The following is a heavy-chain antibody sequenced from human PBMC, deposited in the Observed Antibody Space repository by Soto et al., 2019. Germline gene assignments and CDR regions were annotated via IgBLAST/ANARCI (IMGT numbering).Heavy chain of an antibody. V-gene: IGHV4-31*03. J-gene: IGHJ4*02. D-gene: IGHD5-18*01. CDR1: GGSISSCGYY. Sequence: TLSLACTVSGGSISSCGYYWSWIRQHPGKGLEWIGYIYYSGSTYYNPSLKSRVTISVDTSKNQFSLKLSSVTAADTAVYYCASDSYGSLGLDYWGQVTLVTVSS. CDR3: ASDSYGSLGLDY. CDR2: IYYSGST.